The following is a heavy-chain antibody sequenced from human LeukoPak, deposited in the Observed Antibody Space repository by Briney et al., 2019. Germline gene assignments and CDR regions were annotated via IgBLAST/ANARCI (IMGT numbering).Heavy chain of an antibody. J-gene: IGHJ6*02. D-gene: IGHD2-15*01. CDR1: GGSFSGYY. V-gene: IGHV4-34*01. CDR3: ARGANFYYYGMDV. Sequence: SETLSLTCAVYGGSFSGYYWGWIRQPPGKGLEWIGEINHSGSTNYNPSLKSRVTISVDTSKNQFSLKLSSVTAADTAVYYCARGANFYYYGMDVWGQGTTVTVSS. CDR2: INHSGST.